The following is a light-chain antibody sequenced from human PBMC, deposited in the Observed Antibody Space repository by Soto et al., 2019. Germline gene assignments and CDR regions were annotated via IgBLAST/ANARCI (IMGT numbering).Light chain of an antibody. CDR3: QQYGRSPPTWT. CDR1: QSVSSSY. J-gene: IGKJ1*01. CDR2: GAS. Sequence: EIVLTQSPGTLSLSPGERATLSCRASQSVSSSYLAWYQQKPGQAPRLLIYGASSRSTDIPGRFRGSGSGTELTLTISRLEPEDFAVYYFQQYGRSPPTWTFGQGTKVEV. V-gene: IGKV3-20*01.